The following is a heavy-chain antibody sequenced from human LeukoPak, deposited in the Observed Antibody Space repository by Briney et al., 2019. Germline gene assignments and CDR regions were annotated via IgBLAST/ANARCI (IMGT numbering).Heavy chain of an antibody. CDR2: INSDGTST. CDR3: ARDQYYFDSSGYYPGHYFDY. J-gene: IGHJ4*02. V-gene: IGHV3-74*01. CDR1: GFTFSNYW. D-gene: IGHD3-22*01. Sequence: PGGSLRLSCAASGFTFSNYWVHWVRQAPGKGLEWVSRINSDGTSTSYADSVKGRFTISRDNAKNTLYLQMNSLRAEDTAVYYCARDQYYFDSSGYYPGHYFDYWGQGTLATVSS.